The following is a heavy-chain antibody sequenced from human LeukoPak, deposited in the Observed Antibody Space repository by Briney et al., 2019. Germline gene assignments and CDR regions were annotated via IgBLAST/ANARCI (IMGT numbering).Heavy chain of an antibody. CDR2: ISGSGEDT. J-gene: IGHJ6*02. V-gene: IGHV3-23*01. CDR3: AKGRNSYDSGRCHSQNCYYGMDV. Sequence: GGSLRLPCAASGFTFDNYAMLWVRLAPGRGLEYVSVISGSGEDTFSADSVRGRFTISRDNTKNTLHLEISNLRVDDTAVYYCAKGRNSYDSGRCHSQNCYYGMDVWGQGTTVTVFS. CDR1: GFTFDNYA. D-gene: IGHD3-10*01.